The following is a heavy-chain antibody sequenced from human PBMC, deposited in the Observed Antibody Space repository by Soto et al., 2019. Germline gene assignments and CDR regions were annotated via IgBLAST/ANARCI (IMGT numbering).Heavy chain of an antibody. CDR1: GGTFSSYT. Sequence: QVQLVQSGAEVKKPGSSVKVSCKASGGTFSSYTISWVRQAPGQGLEWMGRIIPILGIANYAQKLQGRGTITTDKSTSTADMELSSLRSEDTAVYYWASEEVVRGVTLDSWGQGTLVTVSS. CDR3: ASEEVVRGVTLDS. V-gene: IGHV1-69*02. CDR2: IIPILGIA. J-gene: IGHJ4*02. D-gene: IGHD3-10*01.